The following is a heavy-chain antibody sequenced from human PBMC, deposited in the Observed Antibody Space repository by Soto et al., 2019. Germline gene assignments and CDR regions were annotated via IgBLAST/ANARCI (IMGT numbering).Heavy chain of an antibody. J-gene: IGHJ4*01. D-gene: IGHD6-19*01. V-gene: IGHV1-3*01. CDR3: ARDYADIAVAGIPLLAH. CDR2: INAGNGNT. CDR1: GFTFSKYA. Sequence: QVQLVQSGAEVMKPGASVNVSCKASGFTFSKYAMHWVRQAPGQRLEWMGWINAGNGNTRYLEKLQGRVTIIRDTSASTVYMELSSLRSEDTAVYYCARDYADIAVAGIPLLAHWGQGTLVTVSS.